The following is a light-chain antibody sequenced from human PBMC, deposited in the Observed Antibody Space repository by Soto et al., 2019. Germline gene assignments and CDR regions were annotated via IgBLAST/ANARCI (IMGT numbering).Light chain of an antibody. J-gene: IGKJ1*01. CDR1: QSTSSY. CDR2: QAA. Sequence: IPVDRSPFTFSASLADRVTIADRASQSTSSYLAWYQQTPRKAPKLLIYQAASLENGVPSRFSGSGSGTEFSLTISILPADDFATYYCQQYSSHSTFGQGTKLDIK. V-gene: IGKV1-5*03. CDR3: QQYSSHST.